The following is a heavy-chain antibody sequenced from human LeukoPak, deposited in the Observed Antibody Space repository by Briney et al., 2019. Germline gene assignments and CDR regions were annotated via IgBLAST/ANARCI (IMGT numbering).Heavy chain of an antibody. CDR2: IYYSGST. CDR1: GGSISSYY. D-gene: IGHD1-26*01. Sequence: SETLSLTCTVSGGSISSYYWSWIRQPAGKGLEWIGSIYYSGSTYYNPSLKSRVTISVDASKNQFSLKLSSVTAADTAVYYCARERIVGATPDYWGQGTLVTVSS. V-gene: IGHV4-4*07. J-gene: IGHJ4*02. CDR3: ARERIVGATPDY.